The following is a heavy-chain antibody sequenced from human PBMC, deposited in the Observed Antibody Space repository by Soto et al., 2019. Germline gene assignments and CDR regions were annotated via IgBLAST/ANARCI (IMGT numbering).Heavy chain of an antibody. J-gene: IGHJ5*02. CDR2: IYPGDSDT. CDR3: ARHEGSGDYVGWFDP. CDR1: GYSFTSYW. V-gene: IGHV5-51*01. D-gene: IGHD4-17*01. Sequence: PGESLKISCKGSGYSFTSYWIGWVRQMPGKGLESMGIIYPGDSDTRYSPSFQGQVTISADKSISTAYLQWSSLKASDTAMYYCARHEGSGDYVGWFDPWGQGTLVTVSS.